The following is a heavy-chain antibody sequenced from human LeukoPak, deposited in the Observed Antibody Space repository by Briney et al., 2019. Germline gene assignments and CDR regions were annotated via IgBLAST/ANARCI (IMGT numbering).Heavy chain of an antibody. CDR3: AKGSGYCSGGSCYFDTSYYYYMDV. V-gene: IGHV3-23*01. CDR2: ISGSGGST. CDR1: GFTFSSYA. J-gene: IGHJ6*03. Sequence: GGSLRLSCAASGFTFSSYAMSWVRQAPGKGLEWVSAISGSGGSTYYADSVKGRFTIYRDNSKNTLYLQMNSLRAEDTAVYYCAKGSGYCSGGSCYFDTSYYYYMDVWGKGTTVTVSS. D-gene: IGHD2-15*01.